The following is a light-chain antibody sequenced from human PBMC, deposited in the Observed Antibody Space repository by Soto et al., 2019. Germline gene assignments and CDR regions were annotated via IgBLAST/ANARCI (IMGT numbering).Light chain of an antibody. CDR3: QQRSNWPPLT. V-gene: IGKV3-11*01. J-gene: IGKJ3*01. Sequence: EVVLTQSPATLSLSPGERAALSCRASQSVDTYLAWYQQKPGQPPRLLIYDASNRATGIPARFSGSGSGTDFTLTITTLEPEDFAVYYCQQRSNWPPLTFGPGTKV. CDR1: QSVDTY. CDR2: DAS.